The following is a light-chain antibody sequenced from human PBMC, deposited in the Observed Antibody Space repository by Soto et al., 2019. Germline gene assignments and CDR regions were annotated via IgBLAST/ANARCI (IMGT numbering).Light chain of an antibody. V-gene: IGLV2-8*01. CDR1: KNDIGVYDF. CDR3: KSYAGSNTYV. J-gene: IGLJ1*01. CDR2: EVV. Sequence: QSALTQPPSAPGSPGQSVTISCTGTKNDIGVYDFVSWYQHHPGKAPRLIIYEVVQRPSGVPDRFSGSKSGNTASLTVSGLQAADEADYFCKSYAGSNTYVFGSGTNVTVL.